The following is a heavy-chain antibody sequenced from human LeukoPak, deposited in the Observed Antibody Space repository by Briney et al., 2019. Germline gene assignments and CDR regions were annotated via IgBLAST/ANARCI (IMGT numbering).Heavy chain of an antibody. CDR2: FHPEDGET. J-gene: IGHJ3*02. V-gene: IGHV1-24*01. CDR1: GYTLTELS. Sequence: ASVKVSCKVSGYTLTELSMHWVRQAPGKGLEWMGGFHPEDGETIYAQKFQGRVTMTEDTSTDTAYMELSSPRSEDTAVYYCAKGDYYDSSGYYYGVHAFDIWGQGTMVTVSS. D-gene: IGHD3-22*01. CDR3: AKGDYYDSSGYYYGVHAFDI.